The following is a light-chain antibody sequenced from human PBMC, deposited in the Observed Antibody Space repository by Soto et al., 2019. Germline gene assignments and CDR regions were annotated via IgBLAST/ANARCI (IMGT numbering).Light chain of an antibody. CDR1: QSIGSW. V-gene: IGKV1-5*03. CDR2: KTS. J-gene: IGKJ1*01. CDR3: HQYNSYWT. Sequence: DTQMTQSPYTLSASVGDRVTITCRASQSIGSWLAWYQQKPGKAPKLLIYKTSILENGVPSRFSGSGSGTEFTLSISSLQPDDFATYYCHQYNSYWTFGQGTKVDIK.